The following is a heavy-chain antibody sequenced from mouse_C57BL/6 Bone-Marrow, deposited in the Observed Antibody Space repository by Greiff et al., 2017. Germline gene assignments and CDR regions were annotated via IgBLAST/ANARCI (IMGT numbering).Heavy chain of an antibody. V-gene: IGHV5-17*01. CDR1: GFTFSDYG. D-gene: IGHD2-4*01. CDR2: ISSGSSTI. CDR3: ASAPGITRGFAY. Sequence: EVQLVQSGAGLVKPGASLKLSCAASGFTFSDYGMHWVRQAPEQGLEWVAYISSGSSTIYYADTVKGRFTFSRDNATNTLFLQMTSLSSEDAAMDSCASAPGITRGFAYWGQGTLVTVSA. J-gene: IGHJ3*01.